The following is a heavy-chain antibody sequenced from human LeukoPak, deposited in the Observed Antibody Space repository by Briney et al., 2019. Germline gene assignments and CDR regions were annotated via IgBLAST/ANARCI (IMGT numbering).Heavy chain of an antibody. CDR3: ARVSYYDSSGYYSSTVYYYMDV. Sequence: SETLSLTCTVSGGSISSGSYYWSWIRQPAGKGLEWIGRIYTSGSTNYNPSPKSRVTISVDTSKNQFSLNLSSVTAAYTAVYYCARVSYYDSSGYYSSTVYYYMDVWGKGTTVTVSS. V-gene: IGHV4-61*02. D-gene: IGHD3-22*01. CDR1: GGSISSGSYY. CDR2: IYTSGST. J-gene: IGHJ6*03.